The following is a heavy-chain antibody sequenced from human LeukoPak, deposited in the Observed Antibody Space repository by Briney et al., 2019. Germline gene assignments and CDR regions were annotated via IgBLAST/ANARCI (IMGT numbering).Heavy chain of an antibody. CDR1: GGSISSSSYY. CDR3: ARGVYSSSWYPFDY. Sequence: KSSETLSLTCTVSGGSISSSSYYWGWIRQPPGKGLEWIGSIYYSGSTYYNPSLKSRVTISVDTSKNQFSLKLSSVTAADTAVYYCARGVYSSSWYPFDYWGQGTLVTVSS. D-gene: IGHD6-13*01. CDR2: IYYSGST. V-gene: IGHV4-39*07. J-gene: IGHJ4*02.